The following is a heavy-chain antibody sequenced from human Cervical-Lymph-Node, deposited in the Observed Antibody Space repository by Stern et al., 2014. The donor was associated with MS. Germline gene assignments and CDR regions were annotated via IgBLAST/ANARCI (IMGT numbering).Heavy chain of an antibody. CDR2: MYHTGDS. Sequence: QLQLQESGPGLVKPAQTLSLTCNVSGGSISSGGYYWSWIRQRPGEGLEWIGYMYHTGDSYYNPSLKSRISISGDTSKNQVSLNLTSVTVADTGVYYCASRDGKWGQGTLVTVS. D-gene: IGHD5-24*01. CDR3: ASRDGK. J-gene: IGHJ4*02. V-gene: IGHV4-31*03. CDR1: GGSISSGGYY.